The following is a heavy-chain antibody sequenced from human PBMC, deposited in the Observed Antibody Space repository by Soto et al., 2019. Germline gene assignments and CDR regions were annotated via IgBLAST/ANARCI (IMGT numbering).Heavy chain of an antibody. V-gene: IGHV1-69*13. J-gene: IGHJ4*02. D-gene: IGHD1-20*01. CDR1: GGTFSSYA. CDR3: ARDVTGTATRYFDY. Sequence: GASVKVSCKASGGTFSSYAISWVRQAPGQGLEWMGGIIPIFGTANYAQKFQGRVTITADESMSTAYMELSSLRSEDTAVYYCARDVTGTATRYFDYWGQGTLVTVSS. CDR2: IIPIFGTA.